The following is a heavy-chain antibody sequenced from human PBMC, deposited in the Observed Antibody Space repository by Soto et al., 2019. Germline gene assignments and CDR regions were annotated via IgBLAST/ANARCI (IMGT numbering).Heavy chain of an antibody. CDR3: ARDKITGLFDY. J-gene: IGHJ4*02. Sequence: PSDNLSLTCADYGGSFRRYYCSWVRKPPGTGLVWIGEINHSGSTNYNPSLKIRVTLSVDTSKNQFSLKLTSVTAADTAVYYCARDKITGLFDYWGQGTQVTVS. V-gene: IGHV4-34*01. CDR2: INHSGST. D-gene: IGHD2-8*02. CDR1: GGSFRRYY.